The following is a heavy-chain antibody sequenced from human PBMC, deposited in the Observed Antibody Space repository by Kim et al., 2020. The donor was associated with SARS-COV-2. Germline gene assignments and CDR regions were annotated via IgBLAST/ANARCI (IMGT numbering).Heavy chain of an antibody. J-gene: IGHJ5*02. V-gene: IGHV5-51*01. D-gene: IGHD6-6*01. CDR3: ARLGSSSSNWFDP. Sequence: SPSVQGQVTISADKSISTAYLQWSSLKASDTAMYYCARLGSSSSNWFDPWGQGTLVTVSS.